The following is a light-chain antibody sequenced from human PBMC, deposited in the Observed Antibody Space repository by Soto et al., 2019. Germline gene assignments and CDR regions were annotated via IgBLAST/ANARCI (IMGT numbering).Light chain of an antibody. J-gene: IGKJ5*01. CDR1: QSVSSSY. CDR2: GAS. Sequence: EIVLTQSAGTLSLSPGERATLSCRASQSVSSSYLAWYQQKPGQAPRLLIYGASSRATGIPDRFSGSGSGTDFTLTISRLEPEDLAVYYCQQYGSSPPITFGQGTRLEIK. V-gene: IGKV3-20*01. CDR3: QQYGSSPPIT.